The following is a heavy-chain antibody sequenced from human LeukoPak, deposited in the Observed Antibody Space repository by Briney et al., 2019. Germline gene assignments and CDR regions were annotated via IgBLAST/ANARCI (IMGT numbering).Heavy chain of an antibody. Sequence: SVKVSCKASGGTFSSYAISWARQAPGQGLEWMGGIIPIFGTANYAQKFQGRVTITADESTSTAYMELSSLRSEDTAVYYWAGGGYSSSWYLYYYYMDVWGKGTTVTVSS. V-gene: IGHV1-69*13. D-gene: IGHD6-13*01. J-gene: IGHJ6*03. CDR2: IIPIFGTA. CDR1: GGTFSSYA. CDR3: AGGGYSSSWYLYYYYMDV.